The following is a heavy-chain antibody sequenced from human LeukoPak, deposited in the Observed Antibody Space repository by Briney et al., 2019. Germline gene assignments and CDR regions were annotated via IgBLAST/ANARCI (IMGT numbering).Heavy chain of an antibody. J-gene: IGHJ4*02. CDR1: GFSLSNYW. CDR3: ATSGIGHYCFDF. D-gene: IGHD3-3*01. V-gene: IGHV3-74*01. CDR2: VPNDGTST. Sequence: GGSLRLSCAASGFSLSNYWMHWFRQVPGKGLMWVSRVPNDGTSTGYADSVKGRFTISRDDATNTLFLQMNSLRVEDTAVYYCATSGIGHYCFDFWGQGALVTVSS.